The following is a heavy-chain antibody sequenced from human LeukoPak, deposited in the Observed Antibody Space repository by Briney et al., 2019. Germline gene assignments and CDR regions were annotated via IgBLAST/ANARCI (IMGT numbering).Heavy chain of an antibody. Sequence: GGSLRLSCEGFGCAVSTYSMHWVRQPPGQGLVWVSRLNSDGIRKDYADSVRGRMTISRDNAKNTFYMYMDSLRPEDTAVYFCARAGFYNGYDYWGPGTLVTVSS. CDR1: GCAVSTYS. J-gene: IGHJ4*02. CDR2: LNSDGIRK. CDR3: ARAGFYNGYDY. D-gene: IGHD5-18*01. V-gene: IGHV3-74*01.